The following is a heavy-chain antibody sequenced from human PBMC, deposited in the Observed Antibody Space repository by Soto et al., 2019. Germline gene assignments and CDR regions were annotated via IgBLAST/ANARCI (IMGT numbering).Heavy chain of an antibody. CDR2: IFDSGST. V-gene: IGHV4-31*03. Sequence: SETLSLTCTVSGGSISSGGQYWSWIRQHPGKGLEWVGYIFDSGSTYYNPSLKSRVSISADTSKNEFSLRLNSVIAADTAVYYCASTHSGGLPWGVLDYWGQGTLVTVSS. D-gene: IGHD4-17*01. CDR3: ASTHSGGLPWGVLDY. CDR1: GGSISSGGQY. J-gene: IGHJ4*02.